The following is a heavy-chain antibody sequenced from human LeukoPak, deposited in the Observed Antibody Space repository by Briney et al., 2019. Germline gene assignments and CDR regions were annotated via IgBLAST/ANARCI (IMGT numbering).Heavy chain of an antibody. D-gene: IGHD3-10*01. J-gene: IGHJ6*03. V-gene: IGHV1-2*02. Sequence: ASVKVSCKASGYTFTGYYMHWVRQAPGQGLEWMGWINPNSGGTNYAQKFQGRVTMTRDTSISTAYMELSRLRSDDTAVYYCARHYGSGSYYYYYYYMDVWGKGTTVTVSS. CDR2: INPNSGGT. CDR3: ARHYGSGSYYYYYYYMDV. CDR1: GYTFTGYY.